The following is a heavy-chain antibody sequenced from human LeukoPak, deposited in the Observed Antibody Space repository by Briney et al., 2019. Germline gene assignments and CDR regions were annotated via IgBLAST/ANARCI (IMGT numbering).Heavy chain of an antibody. CDR2: ISYDGSNK. Sequence: GGSLRLSCAASGFTFSSYAMHWVRQAPGKGLEWVALISYDGSNKYYADSVKGRFTISRDNSKNTLYLQVNSLRAEDTAVYYCARDLRDSSALDYWGQGTLVTVSS. J-gene: IGHJ4*02. V-gene: IGHV3-30*04. CDR3: ARDLRDSSALDY. CDR1: GFTFSSYA. D-gene: IGHD3-22*01.